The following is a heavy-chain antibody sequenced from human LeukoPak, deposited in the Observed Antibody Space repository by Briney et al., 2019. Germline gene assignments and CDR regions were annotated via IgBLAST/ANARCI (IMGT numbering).Heavy chain of an antibody. Sequence: GGSLTLSCAASGFTFRTYAMSWVRQAPGKGLEWVSAISGGGGSTYYADSVKGRFTISRDNSKNTLFLQMNSLRAEDTAVYYCAKDRYCGGGTCYWSYFDYWGQGTLVTVSS. CDR1: GFTFRTYA. J-gene: IGHJ4*02. D-gene: IGHD2-15*01. V-gene: IGHV3-23*01. CDR2: ISGGGGST. CDR3: AKDRYCGGGTCYWSYFDY.